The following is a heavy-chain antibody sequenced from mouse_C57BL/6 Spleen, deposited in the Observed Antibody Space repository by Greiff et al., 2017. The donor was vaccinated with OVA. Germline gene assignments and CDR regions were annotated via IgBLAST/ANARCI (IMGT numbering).Heavy chain of an antibody. Sequence: VQLQQSGPGLVQPSQSLSITCTVSGFSLTSYGVHWVRQSPGKGLEWLGVIWSGGSTDYNAAFISRLSISTDNSKSQVFFKMNSLQADDTAIYYGARKPPFITTVVAYYFDYWGQGTTLTVSS. CDR3: ARKPPFITTVVAYYFDY. J-gene: IGHJ2*01. CDR2: IWSGGST. V-gene: IGHV2-2*01. D-gene: IGHD1-1*01. CDR1: GFSLTSYG.